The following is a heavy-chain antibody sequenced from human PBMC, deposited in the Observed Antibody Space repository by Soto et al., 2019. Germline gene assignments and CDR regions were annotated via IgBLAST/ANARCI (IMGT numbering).Heavy chain of an antibody. CDR2: TYYGSNWRH. CDR1: GYSVSSNTAA. V-gene: IGHV6-1*01. CDR3: ARGVAGSGFDL. J-gene: IGHJ4*02. Sequence: QTLSLACAISGYSVSSNTAAWNLIRSSPSRGLEWLGRTYYGSNWRHDYAVSVKSRITVNPDTSKNHFSLQLNSVTPDDTAVYYCARGVAGSGFDLWGQGTLVTVSS. D-gene: IGHD6-19*01.